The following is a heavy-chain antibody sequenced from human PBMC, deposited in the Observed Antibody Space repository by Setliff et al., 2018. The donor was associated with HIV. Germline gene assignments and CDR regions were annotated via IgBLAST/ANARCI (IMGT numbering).Heavy chain of an antibody. J-gene: IGHJ2*01. D-gene: IGHD3-10*01. Sequence: GGSLRLSCAASGFTFMNYAMSWVRQAPGKGLAWVSTISGSGGNTYYADSVKGRFTISRDNSNNMLFLQMNSLRTEDTAVYYCAREGGQGYSGSGSFYHRNFDLWGRGTLVTVSS. CDR3: AREGGQGYSGSGSFYHRNFDL. CDR1: GFTFMNYA. CDR2: ISGSGGNT. V-gene: IGHV3-23*01.